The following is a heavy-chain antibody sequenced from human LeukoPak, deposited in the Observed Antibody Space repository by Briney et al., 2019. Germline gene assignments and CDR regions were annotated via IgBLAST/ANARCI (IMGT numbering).Heavy chain of an antibody. V-gene: IGHV1-69*02. Sequence: ASVKVSCKASVGTFSSYTISWVRQAPGQGLEWMGRIIPILGIANYAQKFQGRVTITADKSTSTAYMELSSLRSEDTAVYYCARGGIVVVPAAINWFDPWGQGTLVTVSS. J-gene: IGHJ5*02. D-gene: IGHD2-2*02. CDR2: IIPILGIA. CDR1: VGTFSSYT. CDR3: ARGGIVVVPAAINWFDP.